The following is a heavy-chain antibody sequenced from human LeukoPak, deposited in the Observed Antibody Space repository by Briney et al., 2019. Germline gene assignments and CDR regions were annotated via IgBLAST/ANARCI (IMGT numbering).Heavy chain of an antibody. CDR1: GYTFTDYY. CDR3: ARAFPYDFLRCYYVYYHYYMDG. V-gene: IGHV1-2*02. CDR2: INPNSGGT. J-gene: IGHJ6*03. Sequence: ASVKVSCKASGYTFTDYYMHWVRQAPGQGLEWVGWINPNSGGTYYAQKFQGRVTMTTDTSTSTAYMELRSLRSDDTAVNYCARAFPYDFLRCYYVYYHYYMDGWGKGTTVTVSS. D-gene: IGHD3-3*01.